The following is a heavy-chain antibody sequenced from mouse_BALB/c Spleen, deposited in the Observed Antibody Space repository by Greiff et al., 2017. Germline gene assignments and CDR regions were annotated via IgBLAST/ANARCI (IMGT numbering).Heavy chain of an antibody. J-gene: IGHJ2*01. CDR2: ISSGGSYT. CDR1: GFTFSSYG. Sequence: EVQGVESGGDLVKPGGSLKFSCAASGFTFSSYGMSWVRQTPDKRLEWVATISSGGSYTYYPDSVKGRFTISRDNAKNTLYLQMSSLKSEDTAMYYCARHLDDYDNDYWGQGTTLTVSS. CDR3: ARHLDDYDNDY. V-gene: IGHV5-6*01. D-gene: IGHD2-4*01.